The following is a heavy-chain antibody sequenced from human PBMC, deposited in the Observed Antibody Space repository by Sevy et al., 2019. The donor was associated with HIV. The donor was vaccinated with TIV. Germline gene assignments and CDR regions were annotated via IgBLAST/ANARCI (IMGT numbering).Heavy chain of an antibody. Sequence: GGSLRLSCAASGFTFSSYAMHWVRQAPGKGLEWVAVISYDGSNKYYADSVKGRFTISRDNSKNTLYLQMNSLRAEDTAVYYWATSPSRIAAADKGDAFDIWGQGTMVTVSS. CDR1: GFTFSSYA. J-gene: IGHJ3*02. D-gene: IGHD6-13*01. CDR3: ATSPSRIAAADKGDAFDI. V-gene: IGHV3-30-3*01. CDR2: ISYDGSNK.